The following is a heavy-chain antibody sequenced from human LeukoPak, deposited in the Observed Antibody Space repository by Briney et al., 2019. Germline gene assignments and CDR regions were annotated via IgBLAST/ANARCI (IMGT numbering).Heavy chain of an antibody. V-gene: IGHV3-23*01. CDR2: ISGGGGST. D-gene: IGHD6-19*01. Sequence: GGSLRLSCSASGFTFSSYAMSWVRQAPGVGLEWVSAISGGGGSTWYADSVKGRFTISRDNSKNTLYMQMNSLRSEDTAVYYCATDIRYSSGWYARDYWGQGTLVTVSS. CDR3: ATDIRYSSGWYARDY. J-gene: IGHJ4*02. CDR1: GFTFSSYA.